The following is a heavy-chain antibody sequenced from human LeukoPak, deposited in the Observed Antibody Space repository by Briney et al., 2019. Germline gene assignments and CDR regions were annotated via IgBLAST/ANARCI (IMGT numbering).Heavy chain of an antibody. CDR1: GFTFEDYA. V-gene: IGHV3-43D*03. CDR3: ARETPDSSGWD. J-gene: IGHJ4*02. CDR2: ISWHGNST. D-gene: IGHD6-19*01. Sequence: GGSLRLSCAASGFTFEDYAMHWVRQAPGKGLEWVSLISWHGNSTYYAASVKGRFTISRDNAKNSLYLQMNSLRAEDTAVYYCARETPDSSGWDWGQGTLVTVSS.